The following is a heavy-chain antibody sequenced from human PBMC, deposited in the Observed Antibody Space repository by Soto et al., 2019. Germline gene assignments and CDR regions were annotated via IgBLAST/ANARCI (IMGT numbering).Heavy chain of an antibody. CDR2: INHSGST. V-gene: IGHV4-34*01. J-gene: IGHJ6*03. CDR3: ASFIAAAGYYYYYMDV. Sequence: PSETLSLTCAVHGGSFSGYYWSWIRQPPGKGLEWIGEINHSGSTNYNPSLKSRVTISVDTSKNQFSLKLSSVTAADTAVYYCASFIAAAGYYYYYMDVWGKGTTVTVSS. D-gene: IGHD6-13*01. CDR1: GGSFSGYY.